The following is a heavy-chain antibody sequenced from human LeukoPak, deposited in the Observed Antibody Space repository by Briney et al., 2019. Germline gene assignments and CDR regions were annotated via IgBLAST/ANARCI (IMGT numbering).Heavy chain of an antibody. CDR3: VKDRGTYHLDY. CDR1: GFTFSSYD. J-gene: IGHJ4*02. Sequence: PGGSLRLSCAASGFTFSSYDMNWVRQAPGKGLEWVSSISGSGGSTHYADSVKGRFTISRDNSKTTLYLQMNSLRAEDTAIYYCVKDRGTYHLDYWGQGTLVTVSS. CDR2: ISGSGGST. D-gene: IGHD1-14*01. V-gene: IGHV3-23*01.